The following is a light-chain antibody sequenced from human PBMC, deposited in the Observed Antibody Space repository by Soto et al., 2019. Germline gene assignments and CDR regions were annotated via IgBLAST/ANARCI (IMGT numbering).Light chain of an antibody. CDR1: SSDVGGFNY. CDR2: EVS. Sequence: QSALPQPASVSGSPGQSITISCTGTSSDVGGFNYVSWYQHYPGEAPKLLIYEVSNRHSGVSSRFSGSKSGNTASPTISGLQADDEGDYYCSSFTNRNTWVFGGGTKLTVL. J-gene: IGLJ2*01. CDR3: SSFTNRNTWV. V-gene: IGLV2-14*01.